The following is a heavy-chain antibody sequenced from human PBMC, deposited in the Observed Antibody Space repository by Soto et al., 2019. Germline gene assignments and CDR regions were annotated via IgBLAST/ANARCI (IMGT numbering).Heavy chain of an antibody. D-gene: IGHD3-22*01. CDR2: INHSGST. Sequence: SETLSLTCAAYGGSFSGYYWSWIRQPPGKGLEWIGEINHSGSTNYNPSLKSRVTISVDTSKNQFSLKLSSVTAADTAVYYCASYYYDSSGTYYFDYWGQGTLVTVSS. CDR3: ASYYYDSSGTYYFDY. CDR1: GGSFSGYY. J-gene: IGHJ4*02. V-gene: IGHV4-34*01.